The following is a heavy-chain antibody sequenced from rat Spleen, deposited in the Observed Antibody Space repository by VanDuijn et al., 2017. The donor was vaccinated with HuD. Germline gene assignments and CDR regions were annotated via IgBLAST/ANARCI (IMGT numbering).Heavy chain of an antibody. V-gene: IGHV5-35*01. CDR3: ARRHYGYTDYFDY. J-gene: IGHJ2*01. Sequence: EVQLVESDGGLVQPGRSLKLSCAASGFSFSSNWLNWTRQAPGKGLEWIASINPEGSSTYYPDTVKGRFVISKDNAKSTLFLQMDSLRSEDTATYYCARRHYGYTDYFDYWGQGVMVTVSS. CDR1: GFSFSSNW. CDR2: INPEGSST. D-gene: IGHD1-9*01.